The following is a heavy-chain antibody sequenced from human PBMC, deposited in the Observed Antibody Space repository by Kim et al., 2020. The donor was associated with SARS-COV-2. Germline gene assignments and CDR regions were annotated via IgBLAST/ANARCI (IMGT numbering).Heavy chain of an antibody. J-gene: IGHJ6*02. D-gene: IGHD5-18*01. CDR1: GYTFTSYG. CDR3: ARDGYRGYSDYYYGMDV. V-gene: IGHV1-18*01. CDR2: ISAYNGNT. Sequence: ASVKVSCKASGYTFTSYGISWVRQAPGQGLEWMGWISAYNGNTNYAQKLQGRVTMTTDTSTSTAYMELRSLRSDDTAVYYCARDGYRGYSDYYYGMDVWGPGTTVTVSS.